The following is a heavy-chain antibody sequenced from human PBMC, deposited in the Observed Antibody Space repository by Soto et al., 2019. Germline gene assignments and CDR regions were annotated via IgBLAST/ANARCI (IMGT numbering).Heavy chain of an antibody. Sequence: LQLQESGPGLVKPSETLSLTCIVSGESISGTIYYWGWLRQPPGKGLEWIGSIYYSGSTYYNPSLKSRVTISVDTSKNHFSLKLTAVTAADTAVYYCARPGGSGWFYFDSWGQGSQVTVSS. CDR3: ARPGGSGWFYFDS. CDR1: GESISGTIYY. CDR2: IYYSGST. D-gene: IGHD6-13*01. J-gene: IGHJ4*02. V-gene: IGHV4-39*02.